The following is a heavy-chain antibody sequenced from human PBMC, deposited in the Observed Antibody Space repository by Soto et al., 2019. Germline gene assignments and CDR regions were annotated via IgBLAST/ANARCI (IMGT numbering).Heavy chain of an antibody. Sequence: SETLSLTCAVSSGSISSSNWWSWVRQPPGKGLEWIGEIYHSGSTNYNPSLKSRVTISVDKSKNQFSLKLSSVTAADTAVYYCARRGAAAGNPYYYYYYMDVWGKGTTVTVSS. CDR2: IYHSGST. CDR3: ARRGAAAGNPYYYYYYMDV. CDR1: SGSISSSNW. D-gene: IGHD6-13*01. V-gene: IGHV4-4*02. J-gene: IGHJ6*03.